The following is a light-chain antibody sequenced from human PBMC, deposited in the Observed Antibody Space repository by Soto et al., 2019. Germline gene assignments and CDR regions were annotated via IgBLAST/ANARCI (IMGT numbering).Light chain of an antibody. CDR2: DAY. CDR1: QHIMRR. J-gene: IGKJ4*01. CDR3: QQYDTLLS. Sequence: DIEMSQCPSSLSSFVGDRFIITCQASQHIMRRLNWYQHRRGKAPKLLIYDAYNLETGVPRRFSGSGSGTKFTFTISSLQPEDVATYYCQQYDTLLSFGGGTKVDIK. V-gene: IGKV1-33*01.